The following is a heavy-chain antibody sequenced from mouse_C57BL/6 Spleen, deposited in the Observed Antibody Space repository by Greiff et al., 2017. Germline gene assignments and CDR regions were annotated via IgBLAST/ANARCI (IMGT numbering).Heavy chain of an antibody. CDR1: GFAFSSSW. Sequence: QVQLQQSGPELVKPGASVKISCTASGFAFSSSWMNWVKQRPGKGLEGIGRIYPGNGDMNYNVKFTVKSTLTADKSSSPAYMQLSSLTSEDSAFYFCAIYGSSFFFDYWGQGTTLTVSS. CDR2: IYPGNGDM. CDR3: AIYGSSFFFDY. D-gene: IGHD1-1*01. V-gene: IGHV1-82*01. J-gene: IGHJ2*01.